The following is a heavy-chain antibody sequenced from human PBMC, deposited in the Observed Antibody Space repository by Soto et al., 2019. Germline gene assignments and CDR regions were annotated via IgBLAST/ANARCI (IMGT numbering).Heavy chain of an antibody. CDR1: GGTIRSYD. CDR3: ARFLRFLEWRTGAFDI. V-gene: IGHV4-59*01. D-gene: IGHD3-3*01. Sequence: PSETQSLTCTVSGGTIRSYDWSWIRQPPGKGLEWIGYIYYSGSTNYNPSLKSRVTISVDTSKNQFSLKLSSVTAADTAVYYCARFLRFLEWRTGAFDIWGQGTMVTVSS. CDR2: IYYSGST. J-gene: IGHJ3*02.